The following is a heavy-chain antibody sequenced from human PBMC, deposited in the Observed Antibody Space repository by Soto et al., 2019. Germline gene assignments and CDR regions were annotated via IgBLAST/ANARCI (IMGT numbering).Heavy chain of an antibody. Sequence: SGLRWEPAQTLTLTCAFSGFSLTTTSMGVAWSREPPGKALEWLALIYWDDDQRYSPSLKDRLTISKDTSRSRVVLTISNMNPEDTGTYFCAHAGDYDLLSFDHWGPGTLVTVSS. V-gene: IGHV2-5*02. CDR2: IYWDDDQ. CDR3: AHAGDYDLLSFDH. CDR1: GFSLTTTSMG. J-gene: IGHJ4*02. D-gene: IGHD4-17*01.